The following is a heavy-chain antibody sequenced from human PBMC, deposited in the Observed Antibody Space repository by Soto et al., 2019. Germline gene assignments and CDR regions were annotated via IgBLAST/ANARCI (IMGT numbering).Heavy chain of an antibody. CDR1: GYTFTSYG. J-gene: IGHJ4*02. CDR2: ISAYNGNT. Sequence: ASVKGSCKASGYTFTSYGISWVRQAPGQGLEWMGWISAYNGNTNYAQKLQGRVTMTTDTSTSTAYMELRSLRSDDTAVYYCARAHGYYDYIWGSYRPPSDYWGQGTLVT. CDR3: ARAHGYYDYIWGSYRPPSDY. D-gene: IGHD3-16*02. V-gene: IGHV1-18*01.